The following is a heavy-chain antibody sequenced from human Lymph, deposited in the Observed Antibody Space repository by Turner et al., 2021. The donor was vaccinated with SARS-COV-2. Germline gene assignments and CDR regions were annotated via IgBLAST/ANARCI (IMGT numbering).Heavy chain of an antibody. CDR3: ATAPAVVVTGWFDP. CDR1: GYTLPELS. D-gene: IGHD2-15*01. J-gene: IGHJ5*02. CDR2: FDPEDGET. V-gene: IGHV1-24*01. Sequence: QVQLVQSGAEVKKPGASVKVSCKVSGYTLPELSMHWVRQTPGKGLEWMGGFDPEDGETIYAQNFQGRVTMTEDTSTDTAYMDLSSLRSEDTAVYYCATAPAVVVTGWFDPWGQGTLVTVSS.